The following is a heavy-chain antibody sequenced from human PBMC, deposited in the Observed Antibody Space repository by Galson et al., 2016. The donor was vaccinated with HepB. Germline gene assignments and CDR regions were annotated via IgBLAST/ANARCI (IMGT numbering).Heavy chain of an antibody. V-gene: IGHV3-30*04. CDR3: ARENHDRSNWADWYFDL. J-gene: IGHJ2*01. Sequence: SLRLSCASSEFSFNSHAMHWVRQAPGKGLEWVAVISYDGSNKYFVDSVKGRFTISRDNSKNTVYRQMNTLRAEDTAVYYCARENHDRSNWADWYFDLWGHGTLVTVSS. CDR1: EFSFNSHA. D-gene: IGHD1-1*01. CDR2: ISYDGSNK.